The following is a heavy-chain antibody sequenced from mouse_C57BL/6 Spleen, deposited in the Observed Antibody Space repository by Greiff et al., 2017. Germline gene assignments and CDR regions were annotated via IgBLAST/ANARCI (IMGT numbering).Heavy chain of an antibody. CDR2: IDPEDGAT. V-gene: IGHV14-2*01. Sequence: EVQLQQSGAELVKPGASVKLSCTASGFNIKDYYMHWVKQRPEQGLEWIGRIDPEDGATKYAPKFQGKATITADTASNTAYLQLSSLTSEDTAVYYCAKSKEKKNSNWAWFAYWGQGTLVTVSA. J-gene: IGHJ3*01. CDR3: AKSKEKKNSNWAWFAY. D-gene: IGHD2-5*01. CDR1: GFNIKDYY.